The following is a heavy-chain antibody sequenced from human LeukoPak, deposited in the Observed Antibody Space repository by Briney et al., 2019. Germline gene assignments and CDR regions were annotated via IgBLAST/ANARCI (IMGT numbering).Heavy chain of an antibody. CDR2: IKQDGSEK. V-gene: IGHV3-7*01. CDR3: AKDRGASGISATDT. J-gene: IGHJ5*02. CDR1: GFTFSRYW. Sequence: GGSLRLSCAASGFTFSRYWMSWVRQAPGKGLEWVANIKQDGSEKYHADSVKGRFTISRDNSKNTLYLQMNTLRDEDTAVYYCAKDRGASGISATDTWGQGTLVTVSS. D-gene: IGHD6-13*01.